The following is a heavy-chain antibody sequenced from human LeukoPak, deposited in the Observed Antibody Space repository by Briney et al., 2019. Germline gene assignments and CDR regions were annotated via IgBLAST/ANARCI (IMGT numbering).Heavy chain of an antibody. CDR3: ARVRGSYAIGY. V-gene: IGHV3-11*04. Sequence: GGSLRLSCAASGFSFSGYYMSWVRQAPWKGLEWVSYISGSGGDIYYPDSVKGRFTISRDNAKNSLYLQMSSLRADDTAVYYCARVRGSYAIGYWGQGTLVTVSS. CDR2: ISGSGGDI. D-gene: IGHD1-26*01. CDR1: GFSFSGYY. J-gene: IGHJ4*02.